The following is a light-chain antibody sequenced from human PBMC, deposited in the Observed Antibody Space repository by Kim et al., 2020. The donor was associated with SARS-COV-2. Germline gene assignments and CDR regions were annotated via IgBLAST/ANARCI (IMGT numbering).Light chain of an antibody. V-gene: IGLV2-14*03. CDR2: DVN. Sequence: QSITISCTGTSVDVGGYDLISWYQHHPGNPPKLLISDVNKRPSGVSDRFSGSKSGNTGSLTISGLQAEDEADYCCSSYTSRSSYVFGTGTKVTVL. J-gene: IGLJ1*01. CDR1: SVDVGGYDL. CDR3: SSYTSRSSYV.